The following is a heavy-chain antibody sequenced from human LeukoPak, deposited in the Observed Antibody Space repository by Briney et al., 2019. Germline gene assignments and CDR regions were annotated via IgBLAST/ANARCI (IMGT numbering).Heavy chain of an antibody. D-gene: IGHD2-2*01. CDR1: GFTFSSYG. CDR2: VSYDGSNK. V-gene: IGHV3-30*18. CDR3: AKDGGCSSTTCYSPYYFDY. Sequence: GGSLRLSCAASGFTFSSYGMHWVRQAPGMGLEWVAVVSYDGSNKYYADSVKGRFTISRVNSKNTLYLQMNSLRAEDTAVYYCAKDGGCSSTTCYSPYYFDYWGQGTLVTVS. J-gene: IGHJ4*02.